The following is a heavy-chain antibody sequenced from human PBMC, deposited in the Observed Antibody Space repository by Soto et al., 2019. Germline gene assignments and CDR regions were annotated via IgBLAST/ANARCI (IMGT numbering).Heavy chain of an antibody. CDR1: GFTFSSYS. D-gene: IGHD5-12*01. Sequence: GESLKISCAASGFTFSSYSMNWVRQALGKGLEWVSSISSSSSYIYYADSVKGRFTISRDNAKNSLYLQMNSLRAEDTAVYYCARWGYSGYDSYYYYGMDVWGQGTTVTVSS. J-gene: IGHJ6*02. CDR2: ISSSSSYI. V-gene: IGHV3-21*01. CDR3: ARWGYSGYDSYYYYGMDV.